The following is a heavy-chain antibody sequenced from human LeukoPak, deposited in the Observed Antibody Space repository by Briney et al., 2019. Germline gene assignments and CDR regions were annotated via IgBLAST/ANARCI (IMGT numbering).Heavy chain of an antibody. CDR2: ISYDGSNK. V-gene: IGHV3-30*04. Sequence: GRSLRLSCAASGFTFSSYAMHWVRQAPGKGLEWVAVISYDGSNKYYADSVKGRFTISRDNSKNTLYLQMNSLRAEDTAVYYCVRSTLPWGYYNVFDYWGRGTLVTVSS. J-gene: IGHJ4*02. D-gene: IGHD3-9*01. CDR3: VRSTLPWGYYNVFDY. CDR1: GFTFSSYA.